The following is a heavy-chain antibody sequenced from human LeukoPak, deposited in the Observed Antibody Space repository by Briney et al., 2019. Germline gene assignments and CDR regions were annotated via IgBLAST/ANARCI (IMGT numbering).Heavy chain of an antibody. CDR3: ARDGRRCSGGSCMGRDHFDY. V-gene: IGHV3-21*01. CDR1: GFTFSSYS. Sequence: GGSLRLSCAASGFTFSSYSMNWVRQAPGKGLEWVSSISSSSSYIYYADSVKGRFTISRDNAKNSLYLQMNSLRAEDTAVYYCARDGRRCSGGSCMGRDHFDYWGQGTLVTVSS. J-gene: IGHJ4*02. D-gene: IGHD2-15*01. CDR2: ISSSSSYI.